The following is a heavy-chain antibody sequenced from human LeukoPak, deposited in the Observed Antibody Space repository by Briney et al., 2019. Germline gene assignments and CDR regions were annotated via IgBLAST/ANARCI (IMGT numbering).Heavy chain of an antibody. CDR3: ARSYGDYDCYFDL. Sequence: GGPLRLSCAASGFTFSSYEMNWVRQAPGRGLEWVSYISSSGSTIYYADSVKGRFTISRDNAKNSLYLQMNSLRAEDTAVYYCARSYGDYDCYFDLWGRGTLVTVSS. V-gene: IGHV3-48*03. D-gene: IGHD4-17*01. CDR1: GFTFSSYE. CDR2: ISSSGSTI. J-gene: IGHJ2*01.